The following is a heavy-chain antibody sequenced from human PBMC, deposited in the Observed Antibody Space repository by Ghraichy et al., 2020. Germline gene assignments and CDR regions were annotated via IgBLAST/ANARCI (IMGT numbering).Heavy chain of an antibody. J-gene: IGHJ5*02. CDR1: GGSISSYY. CDR3: AREREDTAMDWSGGRGGFDP. D-gene: IGHD5-18*01. V-gene: IGHV4-59*01. Sequence: SETLSLTCTVSGGSISSYYWSWIRQPPGKGLEWIGYIYYSGSTNYNPSLKSRVTISVDTSKNQFSLKLSSVTASDTAVYYCAREREDTAMDWSGGRGGFDPWGQGTLVTVSS. CDR2: IYYSGST.